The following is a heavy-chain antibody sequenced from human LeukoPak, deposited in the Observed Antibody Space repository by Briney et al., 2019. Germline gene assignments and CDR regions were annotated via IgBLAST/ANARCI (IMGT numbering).Heavy chain of an antibody. CDR3: ARASLWFGELSHHFDY. V-gene: IGHV1-18*01. CDR1: GYTFTKYS. Sequence: ASVKLSCKASGYTFTKYSISWVRQAPGQGLEWMGWISAYNGDTNYAQKLQGRVTMSTDTSTSTAYMDLRSLRSDDTAVYYCARASLWFGELSHHFDYWGQGTLVTVSS. J-gene: IGHJ4*02. D-gene: IGHD3-10*01. CDR2: ISAYNGDT.